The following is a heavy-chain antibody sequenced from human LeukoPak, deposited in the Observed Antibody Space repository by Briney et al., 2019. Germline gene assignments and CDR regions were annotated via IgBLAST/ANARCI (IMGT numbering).Heavy chain of an antibody. V-gene: IGHV3-74*01. D-gene: IGHD6-19*01. CDR1: GFTFSKYW. Sequence: PGGSLRLSCAASGFTFSKYWMLWVRQAPGKGLESVSRINTDGTVTTYADSVKGRFTASRDNADNPMFLQMNSVRGEDTAVYYCATKQWLAPPPDSWGQGTPVTVSP. J-gene: IGHJ4*02. CDR3: ATKQWLAPPPDS. CDR2: INTDGTVT.